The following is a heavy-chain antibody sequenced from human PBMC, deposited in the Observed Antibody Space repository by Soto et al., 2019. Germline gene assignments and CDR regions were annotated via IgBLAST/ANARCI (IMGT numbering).Heavy chain of an antibody. J-gene: IGHJ5*02. CDR1: GGTFSSYA. V-gene: IGHV1-69*01. CDR3: ALCGVRVYSYGFSGWFDP. Sequence: QVQLVQSGAEVKKPGSSVKVSCKASGGTFSSYAISWVRQAPGQGLEWMGGIIPIFGTANYAQKFQGRVTITADESTSTAYMERSSMRSEDTAVYYCALCGVRVYSYGFSGWFDPWGQGTLVTVSS. D-gene: IGHD5-18*01. CDR2: IIPIFGTA.